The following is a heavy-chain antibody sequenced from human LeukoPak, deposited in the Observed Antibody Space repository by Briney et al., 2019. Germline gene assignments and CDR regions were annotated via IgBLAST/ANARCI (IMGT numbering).Heavy chain of an antibody. CDR1: GDSVSSNSAA. D-gene: IGHD5-18*01. CDR3: AGLSYTYVPI. CDR2: TYYRSKRYN. J-gene: IGHJ4*02. V-gene: IGHV6-1*01. Sequence: SQTLSLTCAISGDSVSSNSAAWSWIRQSPSRGLEWLGRTYYRSKRYNEYALSVKGRITINPDTSKNHFSLQLNSVTPEDTAVYYCAGLSYTYVPIWGQGTLVTVSS.